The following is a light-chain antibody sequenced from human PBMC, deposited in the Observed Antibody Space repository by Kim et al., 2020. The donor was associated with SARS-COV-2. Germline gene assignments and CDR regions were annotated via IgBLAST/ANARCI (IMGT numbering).Light chain of an antibody. J-gene: IGLJ1*01. CDR3: QSYDNTNQV. Sequence: NFMLTQPHSVSESPGKTVTISCTRSSGSIASNFVQWYQQRPGSAPTTMIYEGNLRPSGVPDRFSGSIDSSSNSASLTISGLQTEDEADYYCQSYDNTNQVFGTGTKVTVL. CDR2: EGN. V-gene: IGLV6-57*04. CDR1: SGSIASNF.